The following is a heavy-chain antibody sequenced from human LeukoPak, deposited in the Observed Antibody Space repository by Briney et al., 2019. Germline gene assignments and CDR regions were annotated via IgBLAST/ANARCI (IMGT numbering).Heavy chain of an antibody. CDR2: ISYDGSYK. J-gene: IGHJ4*02. D-gene: IGHD3-16*01. Sequence: GRSLRLSCAASGFTFSGYGMHWVRQAPGKGLEWVAVISYDGSYKYYADSVQGRFTISRDNSKNTMYLQMNSLRAEDTAVYYCARDSELKVGGSFDYWGQGTLVTVSS. V-gene: IGHV3-30*03. CDR3: ARDSELKVGGSFDY. CDR1: GFTFSGYG.